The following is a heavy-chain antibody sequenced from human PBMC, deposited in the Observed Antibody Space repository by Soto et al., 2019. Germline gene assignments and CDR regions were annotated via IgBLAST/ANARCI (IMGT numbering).Heavy chain of an antibody. D-gene: IGHD6-13*01. Sequence: SETLSLTCTVSCGSIISGGYCWSWIRQHPGKGLEWIGYIYYSGSTYYNPSLKSRVTISVDTSKNQFSLKLSSVTAADTAVYYCAREAPAKYIAAAGYLFDYWGQGTLVTVS. J-gene: IGHJ4*02. CDR3: AREAPAKYIAAAGYLFDY. CDR2: IYYSGST. V-gene: IGHV4-31*03. CDR1: CGSIISGGYC.